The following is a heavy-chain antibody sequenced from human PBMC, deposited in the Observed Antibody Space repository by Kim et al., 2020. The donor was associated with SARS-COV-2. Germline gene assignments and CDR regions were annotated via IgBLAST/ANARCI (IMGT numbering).Heavy chain of an antibody. V-gene: IGHV3-74*01. J-gene: IGHJ4*02. CDR3: ARGSPSVGIVVAPADY. D-gene: IGHD3-22*01. Sequence: DSVKGRFTISRDNAKNTLNLQMNSLRVEDTAVYYCARGSPSVGIVVAPADYWGQGTLVTVSS.